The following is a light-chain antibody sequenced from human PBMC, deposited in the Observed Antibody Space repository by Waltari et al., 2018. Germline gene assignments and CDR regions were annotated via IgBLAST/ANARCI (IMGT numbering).Light chain of an antibody. V-gene: IGLV1-44*01. J-gene: IGLJ2*01. CDR3: ATWDSNLNAWL. CDR2: SNS. Sequence: QSILTQSHSASGTPGQRVTIPCSGSSSTPGTNSVHWYQPVPGAAPRLLLYSNSLRPSGVPDRFSGSKSGTSASLAISGLQSEEEAVYYCATWDSNLNAWLFGGGTKVTVL. CDR1: SSTPGTNS.